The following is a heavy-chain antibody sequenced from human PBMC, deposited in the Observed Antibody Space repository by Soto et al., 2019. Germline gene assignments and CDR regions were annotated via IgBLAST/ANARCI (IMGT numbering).Heavy chain of an antibody. Sequence: GSLGLYCASSGFPFHTYSLKWVRQAPGEGLEWVLYISSNSSDIYYADSVKGRFTISRDNAKNSLYLQMNSLRAEDTAVYYCARGSNYRDDCYHHAFDIWGQGTLVTVSS. CDR2: ISSNSSDI. J-gene: IGHJ3*02. V-gene: IGHV3-48*01. CDR1: GFPFHTYS. CDR3: ARGSNYRDDCYHHAFDI. D-gene: IGHD2-21*02.